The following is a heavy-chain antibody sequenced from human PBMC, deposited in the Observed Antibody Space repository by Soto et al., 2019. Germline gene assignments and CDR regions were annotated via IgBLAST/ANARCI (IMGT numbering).Heavy chain of an antibody. Sequence: SETLSLTCTVSGGSISSYYWSWTRQPPGKGLEWIGYTYYSGSTTYNPPLESRVTISVDTSKSQFSLKLSSVTATDTAVYCCAWTTVRGKSDNWGQGSLVTVSS. J-gene: IGHJ4*02. CDR1: GGSISSYY. V-gene: IGHV4-59*01. D-gene: IGHD3-10*01. CDR3: AWTTVRGKSDN. CDR2: TYYSGST.